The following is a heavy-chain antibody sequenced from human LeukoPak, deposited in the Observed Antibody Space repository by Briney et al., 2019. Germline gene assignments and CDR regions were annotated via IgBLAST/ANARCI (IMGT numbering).Heavy chain of an antibody. CDR3: ARAGRYFDWLKYFDY. CDR1: GFTFSSYE. J-gene: IGHJ4*02. D-gene: IGHD3-9*01. Sequence: AGGSLRLSCAASGFTFSSYEMNWVRQAPGKGLEWVSYISSSGSTIYYADSVKGRFTISRDNAKNSLYLQMNSLRAEDTAVYYCARAGRYFDWLKYFDYWGQGTLVTVSS. V-gene: IGHV3-48*03. CDR2: ISSSGSTI.